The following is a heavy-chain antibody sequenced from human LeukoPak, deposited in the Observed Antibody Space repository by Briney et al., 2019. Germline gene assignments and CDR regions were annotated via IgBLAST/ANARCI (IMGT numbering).Heavy chain of an antibody. CDR1: GGSISSSSYF. CDR3: ARLEGSGIIDY. D-gene: IGHD3-10*01. CDR2: IHYSGST. Sequence: PSETLSLTCSVAGGSISSSSYFWGWIRQPPGKGLEWIGSIHYSGSTYYNPSLKSRVTISVDTSKNQFSLKLSSVTAADAAMYYCARLEGSGIIDYWGQGTLVTVSS. V-gene: IGHV4-39*01. J-gene: IGHJ4*02.